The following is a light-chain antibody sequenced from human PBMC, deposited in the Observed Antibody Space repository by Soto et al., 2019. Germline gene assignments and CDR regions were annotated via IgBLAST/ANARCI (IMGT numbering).Light chain of an antibody. CDR2: DAS. CDR1: QDISNY. Sequence: DIQMTQSPSSLSASVGDRVTITCQASQDISNYLNWYQQKPGKAPKLPIYDASNLETGVPSRFSGSGSGTDFTFTISSLQPEDIATYYCQQYDNLLSTFGQGTKLEIK. CDR3: QQYDNLLST. J-gene: IGKJ2*01. V-gene: IGKV1-33*01.